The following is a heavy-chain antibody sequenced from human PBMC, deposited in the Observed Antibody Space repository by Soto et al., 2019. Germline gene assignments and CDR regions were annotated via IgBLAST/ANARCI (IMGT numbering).Heavy chain of an antibody. J-gene: IGHJ5*01. CDR2: VHISGHS. CDR1: GGSVRTPDW. CDR3: ARVRQGCSANNCYFDP. Sequence: SETLSLTCTLSGGSVRTPDWWNWVRQSPDKGLEWIAEVHISGHSNYNPSLRSRASVSIDSSKNQFYLNLNSVTAADTAIYYCARVRQGCSANNCYFDPWGQGTQVTVSS. V-gene: IGHV4-4*02. D-gene: IGHD1-1*01.